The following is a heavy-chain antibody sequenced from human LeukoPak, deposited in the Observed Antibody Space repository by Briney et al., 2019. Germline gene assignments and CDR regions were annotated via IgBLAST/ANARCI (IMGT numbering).Heavy chain of an antibody. Sequence: GSLRLSCAASGFTFSSYAMSWVRQAPGKGLEWVSAISGSGGSTYYADSVKGRFTISRDNSKNTLYLQMNSLRAEDTAVYYCAKPSYDSSGYYWDHWGQGTLVTVSS. CDR2: ISGSGGST. J-gene: IGHJ4*02. V-gene: IGHV3-23*01. D-gene: IGHD3-22*01. CDR1: GFTFSSYA. CDR3: AKPSYDSSGYYWDH.